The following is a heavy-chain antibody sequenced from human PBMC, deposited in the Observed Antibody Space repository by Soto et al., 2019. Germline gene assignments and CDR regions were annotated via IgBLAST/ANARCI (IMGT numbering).Heavy chain of an antibody. V-gene: IGHV1-69*01. D-gene: IGHD3-22*01. J-gene: IGHJ4*02. CDR1: GGTFNNYA. CDR3: ARAGRSYSVSSGYFSLDY. CDR2: IIPLFGAA. Sequence: QVLLVQSGAEVKKPGSSVKVSCKASGGTFNNYAITWVRQAPGQGLEWMGGIIPLFGAANYAQNFQGRVTITAEESTTTAYLELSSLRSEDTAIYYCARAGRSYSVSSGYFSLDYWGQGTLVTGSS.